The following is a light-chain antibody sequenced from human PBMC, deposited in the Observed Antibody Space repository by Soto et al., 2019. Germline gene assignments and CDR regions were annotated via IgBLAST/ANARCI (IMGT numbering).Light chain of an antibody. Sequence: QSVLTQPPSVSAAPGQKVTISCSGGSSNIGNNYVSWYQQLPEAAPKLLIYENNKRPAGIPDRFSGSKSGTSATLGITGLQAGDEADYYCGTWDSGESVVFGGGTKLTVL. V-gene: IGLV1-51*02. CDR2: ENN. CDR1: SSNIGNNY. J-gene: IGLJ2*01. CDR3: GTWDSGESVV.